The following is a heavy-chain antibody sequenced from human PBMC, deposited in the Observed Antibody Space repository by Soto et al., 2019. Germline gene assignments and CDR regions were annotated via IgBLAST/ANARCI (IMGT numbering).Heavy chain of an antibody. CDR2: ISNNGINK. Sequence: QVQLVESGGGVVQPGRSLRLSCAASGFTFRTYGMHWVRQAPGKGLEWLPVISNNGINKYYADSVKGRFTISRDNSRDTLFLQMNSLRGEDTAIYYCAKVIRADSTSSNFYYYSGLDVWGQGTTVTVSS. CDR1: GFTFRTYG. D-gene: IGHD6-6*01. J-gene: IGHJ6*02. V-gene: IGHV3-30*18. CDR3: AKVIRADSTSSNFYYYSGLDV.